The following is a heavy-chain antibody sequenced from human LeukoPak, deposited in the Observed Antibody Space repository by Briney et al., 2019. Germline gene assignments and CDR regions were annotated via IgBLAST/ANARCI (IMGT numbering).Heavy chain of an antibody. CDR1: GYTFTSYY. CDR3: APTRADSSSWYRWFDP. V-gene: IGHV1-46*01. Sequence: ASVKVSCKASGYTFTSYYMHWVRQAPGQGLEWMGIINPSGGSTSYAQKFQGRVTMTRDTSTSTVYMELSSLRSEDTAVYYCAPTRADSSSWYRWFDPWGQGTLVTVSS. J-gene: IGHJ5*02. D-gene: IGHD6-13*01. CDR2: INPSGGST.